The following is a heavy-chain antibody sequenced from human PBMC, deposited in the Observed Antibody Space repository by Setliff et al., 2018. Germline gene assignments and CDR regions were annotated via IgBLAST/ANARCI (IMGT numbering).Heavy chain of an antibody. CDR1: GDSISSGDYF. J-gene: IGHJ3*01. D-gene: IGHD1-26*01. CDR3: AREVGTSTSSDAFDV. CDR2: IYHSGSA. V-gene: IGHV4-30-4*08. Sequence: PSETLSRTCTVSGDSISSGDYFWSWIRQPPGKGLEWIAYIYHSGSAYYNPSLNSRVTMSVDTSKNQFSLHLTSVTAADTAVYYCAREVGTSTSSDAFDVWGPGMMVAVSS.